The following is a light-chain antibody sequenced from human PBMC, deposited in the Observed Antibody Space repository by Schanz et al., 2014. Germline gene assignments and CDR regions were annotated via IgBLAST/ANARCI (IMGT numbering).Light chain of an antibody. Sequence: EIVMTQSPATLSVSPGERATLSCRASQSINRNLVWYQQKPGQAPRLLIYAASTRATGIPGRFSGSGSGTDFTLTISRLEPEDFAVYYCQQYGNIPWTFGQGTKVEIK. CDR2: AAS. J-gene: IGKJ1*01. CDR3: QQYGNIPWT. V-gene: IGKV3D-15*01. CDR1: QSINRN.